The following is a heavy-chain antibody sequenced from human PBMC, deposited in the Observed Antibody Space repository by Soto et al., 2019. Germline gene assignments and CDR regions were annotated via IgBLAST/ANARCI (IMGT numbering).Heavy chain of an antibody. V-gene: IGHV4-39*01. Sequence: SETLSLTCTVSGGSISSSSYYWGWIRQPPGKGLEWIGSLYYSGSTYDNPSLKSRVTISVHTSKNQFAQKLGSWTAADTAVYYCTRGRTLPITIFEVVIGDNWLDPRGQGNLVGV. CDR2: LYYSGST. J-gene: IGHJ5*02. CDR1: GGSISSSSYY. D-gene: IGHD3-3*01. CDR3: TRGRTLPITIFEVVIGDNWLDP.